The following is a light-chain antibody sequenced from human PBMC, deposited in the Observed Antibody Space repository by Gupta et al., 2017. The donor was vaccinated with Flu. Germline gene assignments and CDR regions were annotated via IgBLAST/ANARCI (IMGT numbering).Light chain of an antibody. CDR3: QQVNNYSRT. V-gene: IGKV1-5*03. J-gene: IGKJ1*01. CDR2: KAS. Sequence: DIQMTQSPSTLSASVGDRVTITCRASQSISSWLAWYQQKPGKAPKLLIYKASGLESGVPSRFSGGGSGTEFTLTISSLQPDDFATYYCQQVNNYSRTFGQGTKVEIK. CDR1: QSISSW.